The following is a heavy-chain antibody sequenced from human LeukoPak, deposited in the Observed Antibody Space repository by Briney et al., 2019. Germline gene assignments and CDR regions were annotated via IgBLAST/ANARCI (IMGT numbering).Heavy chain of an antibody. CDR3: ARGHPPQH. V-gene: IGHV4-34*01. J-gene: IGHJ1*01. CDR1: GGSFSGFY. Sequence: SETLSLTCAVYGGSFSGFYWSWIRQPPGKGLEWIGEINHSGSTNYNPSLKSRVTISVDTSKNQFSLKLSSVTAADTAVYYCARGHPPQHWGQGTLVTVSS. CDR2: INHSGST.